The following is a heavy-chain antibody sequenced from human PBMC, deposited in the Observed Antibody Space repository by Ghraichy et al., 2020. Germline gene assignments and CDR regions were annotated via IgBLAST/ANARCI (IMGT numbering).Heavy chain of an antibody. J-gene: IGHJ4*02. V-gene: IGHV4-31*03. CDR3: ARDNQLLSQFDY. D-gene: IGHD2-2*01. CDR2: IYYSGST. CDR1: GGSISSGGYY. Sequence: SETLSLTCTVSGGSISSGGYYWSWIRQHPGKGLEWIGYIYYSGSTYYNPSLKSRVTISVDTSKNQFSLKLSSVTAADTAVYYCARDNQLLSQFDYWGQGTLVTVSS.